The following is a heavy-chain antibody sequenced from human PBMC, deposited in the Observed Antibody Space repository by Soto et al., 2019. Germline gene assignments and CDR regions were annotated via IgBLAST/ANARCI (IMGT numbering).Heavy chain of an antibody. D-gene: IGHD6-19*01. CDR1: GFTFDDYA. CDR3: ANLPVAAPYFDY. CDR2: ISWNSGSI. J-gene: IGHJ4*02. V-gene: IGHV3-9*01. Sequence: PVGSLRLSCAASGFTFDDYAMHWVRQAPGKGLEWVSGISWNSGSIGYADSVKGRFTISRDNAKNSLYLQMNSLRAEDTALYYCANLPVAAPYFDYWGQGTLVTVSS.